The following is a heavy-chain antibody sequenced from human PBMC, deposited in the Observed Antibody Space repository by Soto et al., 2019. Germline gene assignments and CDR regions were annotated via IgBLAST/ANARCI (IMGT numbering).Heavy chain of an antibody. CDR1: GYSFTSYW. Sequence: GESLKISCKGSGYSFTSYWISWVRQMPGKGLEWMGRIDPSDSYTNYSPSFQGHVTISADKSISTAYLQWSSLKASDTAMHYCARPPRGDITIMDVWGQGTTVTVSS. D-gene: IGHD3-9*01. V-gene: IGHV5-10-1*01. CDR3: ARPPRGDITIMDV. J-gene: IGHJ6*02. CDR2: IDPSDSYT.